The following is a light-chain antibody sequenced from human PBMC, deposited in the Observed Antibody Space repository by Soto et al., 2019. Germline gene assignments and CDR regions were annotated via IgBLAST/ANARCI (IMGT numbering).Light chain of an antibody. Sequence: QSVLTQPPSVSGAPGQRVTISCTGSSSNIGAGYNVHWYQQLPGTAPKLLIYDNNNRPSGVPDRFSGSKSGTSASLAITGLQAEDEADYYCQSYDSSLSGVVFGGGTKVIVL. CDR1: SSNIGAGYN. CDR3: QSYDSSLSGVV. J-gene: IGLJ2*01. V-gene: IGLV1-40*01. CDR2: DNN.